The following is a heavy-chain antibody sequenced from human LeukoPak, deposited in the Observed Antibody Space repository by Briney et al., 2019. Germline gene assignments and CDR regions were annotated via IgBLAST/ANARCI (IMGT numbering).Heavy chain of an antibody. J-gene: IGHJ5*02. CDR3: ARGRLRYSFDGWFDP. Sequence: GASVKVSCKASGYTFTSYYMHWVRQAPGQGLEWMGIINPSGGSTSYAQKFQGRVTMTRDMSTSTVYMELSSLRSEDTAVYYCARGRLRYSFDGWFDPWGQGTLVTVSS. CDR1: GYTFTSYY. CDR2: INPSGGST. D-gene: IGHD3-9*01. V-gene: IGHV1-46*01.